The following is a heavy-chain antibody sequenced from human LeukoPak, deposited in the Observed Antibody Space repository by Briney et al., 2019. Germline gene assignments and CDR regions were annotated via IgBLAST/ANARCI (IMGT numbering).Heavy chain of an antibody. Sequence: GASLRLSCAASGFTFSNYAMGWVRQTPGKGLECISLITSDGSATYYVDSVKGRFTISRDNSDSTMYLQMSSLRADDTAVYYCAKAPIQYCSGASCYPFDYWGQGTLVTVSS. J-gene: IGHJ4*02. D-gene: IGHD2-15*01. V-gene: IGHV3-23*01. CDR1: GFTFSNYA. CDR3: AKAPIQYCSGASCYPFDY. CDR2: ITSDGSAT.